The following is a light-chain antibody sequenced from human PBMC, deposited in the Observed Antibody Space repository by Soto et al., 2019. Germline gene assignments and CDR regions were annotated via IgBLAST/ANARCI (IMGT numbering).Light chain of an antibody. J-gene: IGLJ3*02. CDR3: ATWDSSLKIGV. V-gene: IGLV1-51*01. CDR1: TPNIGSNS. Sequence: QSVLTQPPSVSAAPGQRVTISCSGTTPNIGSNSVSWYLQVPGTVPKLLIYDTIKRPSGIPDRISGSKSGSSATLDITGLQTGDEADYYCATWDSSLKIGVFGGGTKVTVL. CDR2: DTI.